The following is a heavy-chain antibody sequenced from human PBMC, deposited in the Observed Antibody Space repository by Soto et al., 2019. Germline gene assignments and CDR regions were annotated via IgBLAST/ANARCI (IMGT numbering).Heavy chain of an antibody. D-gene: IGHD3-10*01. J-gene: IGHJ6*02. Sequence: QIQLVQSATEVKKPGASVKVSCKTSGYTFSSYGVSWVRQAPGQGLEWMGWISAYNDNTNYAHKFQGRVTLTTDTSARTDYMDLRSLRSDGTAIYYCAREGYYYGSGTYAPPRYYGMDVWGQGTTVIVSS. CDR3: AREGYYYGSGTYAPPRYYGMDV. CDR1: GYTFSSYG. V-gene: IGHV1-18*01. CDR2: ISAYNDNT.